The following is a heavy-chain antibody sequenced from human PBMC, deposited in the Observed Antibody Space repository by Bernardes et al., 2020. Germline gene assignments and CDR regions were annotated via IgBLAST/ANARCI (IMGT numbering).Heavy chain of an antibody. CDR2: INHSGST. D-gene: IGHD2-2*01. Sequence: SETLSLTCAVYGGSFSGYYWSWIRQPPGKGLEWIGEINHSGSTNYNPSLKSRVTISVDTSKNQFSLKLSSVTAADTAVYYCARSVPAAMFSYYYYYMDVWGKGTTVTVSS. CDR1: GGSFSGYY. V-gene: IGHV4-34*01. J-gene: IGHJ6*03. CDR3: ARSVPAAMFSYYYYYMDV.